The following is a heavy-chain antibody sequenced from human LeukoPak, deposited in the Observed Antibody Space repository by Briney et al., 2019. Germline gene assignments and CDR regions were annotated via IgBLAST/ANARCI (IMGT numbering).Heavy chain of an antibody. V-gene: IGHV1-18*01. CDR1: GYSFTNYG. CDR3: ARSHSGSYYGGDDY. CDR2: ISAYNGNT. J-gene: IGHJ4*02. Sequence: ASVKVSCKASGYSFTNYGISWVRQAPGQGPEWMGWISAYNGNTNFAQRLQGRVTMTTDTSTSTAYMELRSLRSDDTAVYYCARSHSGSYYGGDDYWGQGTLVTVSS. D-gene: IGHD1-26*01.